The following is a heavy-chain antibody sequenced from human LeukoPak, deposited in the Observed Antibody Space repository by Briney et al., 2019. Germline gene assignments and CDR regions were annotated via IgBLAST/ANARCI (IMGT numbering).Heavy chain of an antibody. CDR3: AGQSGYRYGQRGY. V-gene: IGHV3-48*03. Sequence: PGGSLRLFCAASGFTFSSYEMNWVRQVPGKGLEWVSYISSSGSTIYYADSVKGRFTISRDNAKNSLCLQMNSLRVEDTAVYYCAGQSGYRYGQRGYWGQGALVTVSS. D-gene: IGHD5-18*01. CDR1: GFTFSSYE. J-gene: IGHJ4*02. CDR2: ISSSGSTI.